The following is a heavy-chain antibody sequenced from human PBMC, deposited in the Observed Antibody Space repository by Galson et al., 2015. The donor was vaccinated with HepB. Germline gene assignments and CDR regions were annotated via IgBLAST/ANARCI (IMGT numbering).Heavy chain of an antibody. D-gene: IGHD2-15*01. V-gene: IGHV3-48*02. J-gene: IGHJ5*02. CDR1: GFTFSSYS. CDR3: ARGLHRISRDLYNWFDP. Sequence: SLRLSCAASGFTFSSYSMNWVRQAPGKGLEWVSYISSSSSTIYYADSVKGRFTISRDNAKNSLYLQMNSLRDEDTAVYYCARGLHRISRDLYNWFDPWGQGTLVTVSS. CDR2: ISSSSSTI.